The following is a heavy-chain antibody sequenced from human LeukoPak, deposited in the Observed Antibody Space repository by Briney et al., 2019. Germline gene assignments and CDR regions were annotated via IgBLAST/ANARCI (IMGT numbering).Heavy chain of an antibody. J-gene: IGHJ4*02. CDR1: GFTFSSYW. Sequence: GGSLRLSCAASGFTFSSYWMSWVRQAPGKGLEWVANIKQDGSEKYYVDSVKGRFTISRDNAKNSLYLQMNSLRAEDTAVYYCARVGYDILTGYHSFDYWGQGTLVTVSS. CDR3: ARVGYDILTGYHSFDY. D-gene: IGHD3-9*01. V-gene: IGHV3-7*01. CDR2: IKQDGSEK.